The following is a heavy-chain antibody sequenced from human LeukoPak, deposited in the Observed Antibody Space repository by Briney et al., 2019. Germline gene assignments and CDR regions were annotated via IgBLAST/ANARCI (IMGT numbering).Heavy chain of an antibody. Sequence: GGSMRLSCAASGFTFSSYAMHWVRQAPGKGLEYVSAISSNGGSTYYADSVKGRFTIFRDNSKNTLYLQMGSLRAEDMAVYYCARSPMVRGVIIYYFDYWGQGTLVTVSS. D-gene: IGHD3-10*01. CDR2: ISSNGGST. CDR3: ARSPMVRGVIIYYFDY. CDR1: GFTFSSYA. V-gene: IGHV3-64*02. J-gene: IGHJ4*02.